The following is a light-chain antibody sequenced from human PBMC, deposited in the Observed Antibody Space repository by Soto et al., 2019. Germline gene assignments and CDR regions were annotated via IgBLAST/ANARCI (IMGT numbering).Light chain of an antibody. CDR3: SSYTSSSTRV. J-gene: IGLJ3*02. CDR1: SSDVGGYNY. V-gene: IGLV2-8*01. CDR2: EVS. Sequence: QSAPTQPPSASGSPGQSATISCTGTSSDVGGYNYVSWYQQYPGKAPKLMIYEVSKRPSGVPDRFSGSKSGNTASLTVSGLQAEDEADYYCSSYTSSSTRVFGGGTKLTVL.